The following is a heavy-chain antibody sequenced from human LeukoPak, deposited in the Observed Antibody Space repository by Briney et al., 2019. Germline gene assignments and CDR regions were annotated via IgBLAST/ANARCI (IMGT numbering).Heavy chain of an antibody. CDR3: ARDRLAGNSEPNFDY. J-gene: IGHJ4*02. Sequence: VASVKVSCKASGYTFTSYYMHWVRQAPGQGLEWMGIINPSGGSTSYAQKFQGRVTMTRDTSTSTVYMELSSLRSEDTAVYYCARDRLAGNSEPNFDYWGQGTLVTVSS. CDR1: GYTFTSYY. V-gene: IGHV1-46*01. CDR2: INPSGGST. D-gene: IGHD6-13*01.